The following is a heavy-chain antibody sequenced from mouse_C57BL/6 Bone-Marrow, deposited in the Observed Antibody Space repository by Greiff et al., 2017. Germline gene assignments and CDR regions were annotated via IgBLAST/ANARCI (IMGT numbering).Heavy chain of an antibody. D-gene: IGHD2-4*01. CDR2: IDPENGDT. Sequence: EVQLQQSGAELVRPGASVKLSCTASGFNIKDDYMHWVKQRPEQGLAWIGWIDPENGDTEYASKFQGKATITADTSSNTAYLQLSSLTSEDTAFYYCTTIYYDYDWFAYWGQGTLVTGSA. CDR1: GFNIKDDY. V-gene: IGHV14-4*01. J-gene: IGHJ3*01. CDR3: TTIYYDYDWFAY.